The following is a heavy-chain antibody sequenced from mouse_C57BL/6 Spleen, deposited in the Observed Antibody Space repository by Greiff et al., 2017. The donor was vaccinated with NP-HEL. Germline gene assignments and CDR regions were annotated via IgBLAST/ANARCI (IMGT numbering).Heavy chain of an antibody. Sequence: EVQLQQSGPELVKPGASVKMSCKASGYTFTDYNMHWVKQSHGKSLEWIGYINPNNGGTSYNQKFKGKATLTVNKSSSTSYMELRSLTSEDSAVYYCAREGGYDDFAYWGQGTLVTVSA. J-gene: IGHJ3*01. V-gene: IGHV1-22*01. CDR3: AREGGYDDFAY. CDR1: GYTFTDYN. CDR2: INPNNGGT. D-gene: IGHD2-2*01.